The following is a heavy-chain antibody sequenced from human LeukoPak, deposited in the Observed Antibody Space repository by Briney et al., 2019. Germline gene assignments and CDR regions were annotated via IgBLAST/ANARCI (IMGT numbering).Heavy chain of an antibody. CDR2: IKSKTDGGTT. CDR1: GFTFSNAW. Sequence: KPGGSLRLSCAASGFTFSNAWMSWVRQAPGKGLEWVGRIKSKTDGGTTDYAAPVKGRFTISRDDSKNTLYLQMNSLRAEDTAVYYCAKDLQYFPGYWFDPWGQGTLVTVSS. J-gene: IGHJ5*02. D-gene: IGHD3-9*01. V-gene: IGHV3-15*01. CDR3: AKDLQYFPGYWFDP.